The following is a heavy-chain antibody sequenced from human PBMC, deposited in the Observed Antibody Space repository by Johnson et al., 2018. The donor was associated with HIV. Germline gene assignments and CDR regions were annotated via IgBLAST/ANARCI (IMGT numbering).Heavy chain of an antibody. Sequence: VQLVESGGGLVQPGGSLRLSCAASGFTFNKYWMSWVRQAPGKGLEWVANIKEDGSEKYYVDSVKGRFTISRDNAKNSLYLQMDSLRAEDTAMYYCARAKDAAYPYDAFDVWGHGTMVIVSA. CDR3: ARAKDAAYPYDAFDV. CDR1: GFTFNKYW. D-gene: IGHD2-15*01. J-gene: IGHJ3*01. CDR2: IKEDGSEK. V-gene: IGHV3-7*03.